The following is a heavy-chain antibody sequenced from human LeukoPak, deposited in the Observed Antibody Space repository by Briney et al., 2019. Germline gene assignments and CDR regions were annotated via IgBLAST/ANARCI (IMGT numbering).Heavy chain of an antibody. CDR3: ARDRPAFDI. CDR1: GGSISSGGYY. V-gene: IGHV4-30-2*01. J-gene: IGHJ3*02. Sequence: SETLSLTCTVSGGSISSGGYYWSWIRQPPGKGLEWIGYIYHSGSTYYNPSLKSRVTISVDRSKNQFSLKLSSVTAADTAVYYCARDRPAFDIWGQGTMVTVSS. CDR2: IYHSGST.